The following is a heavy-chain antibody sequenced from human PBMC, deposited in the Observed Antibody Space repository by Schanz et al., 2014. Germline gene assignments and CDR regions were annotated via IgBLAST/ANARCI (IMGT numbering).Heavy chain of an antibody. CDR1: RFTFSDYW. Sequence: EVQLVESGGGLVQPGGSLRLSCAASRFTFSDYWMSWVRQAPGKGLEWVANIKQDGSEKYYVDSVKGRFTISRDNAKNSLYLQMNSLTAEDTAVYYCARGVRIDYWGQGTLXTVSS. D-gene: IGHD3-3*01. J-gene: IGHJ4*02. CDR3: ARGVRIDY. V-gene: IGHV3-7*01. CDR2: IKQDGSEK.